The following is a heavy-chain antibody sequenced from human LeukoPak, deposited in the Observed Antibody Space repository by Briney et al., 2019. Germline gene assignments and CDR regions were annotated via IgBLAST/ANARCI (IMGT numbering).Heavy chain of an antibody. CDR3: ARDSYSSSWLSRFDY. CDR1: GFTFSSYW. V-gene: IGHV3-7*01. D-gene: IGHD6-13*01. CDR2: IKQDGSEK. Sequence: GGSLRLSCAASGFTFSSYWMSWVRQAPGKGLEWVANIKQDGSEKYYVDSVKGRFTISRDNAKNSLYLQMNSLRAEDTAVYYCARDSYSSSWLSRFDYWGQGTLVTVSS. J-gene: IGHJ4*02.